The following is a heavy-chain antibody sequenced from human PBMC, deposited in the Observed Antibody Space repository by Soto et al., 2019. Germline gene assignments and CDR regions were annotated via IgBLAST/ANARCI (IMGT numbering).Heavy chain of an antibody. J-gene: IGHJ6*02. V-gene: IGHV4-30-4*01. D-gene: IGHD3-10*01. CDR2: IYYSGST. CDR1: GGSSSCGAYY. Sequence: PSETLSLTCTVSGGSSSCGAYYWGWIRQTPGKGLEWIGYIYYSGSTYYNPSLKSRVTISVDTSKNQFSLKLSSVTAADTAVYYCARSNMVRGVSSHYYYGMDVWGQGTTVTVSS. CDR3: ARSNMVRGVSSHYYYGMDV.